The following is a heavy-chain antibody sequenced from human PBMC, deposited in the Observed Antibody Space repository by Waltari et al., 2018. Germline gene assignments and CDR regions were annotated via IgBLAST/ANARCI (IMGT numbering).Heavy chain of an antibody. CDR2: ISYSGST. CDR3: ARDLRSSGYYPD. CDR1: GGSISSYY. D-gene: IGHD3-9*01. J-gene: IGHJ4*02. Sequence: QVQLQESGPGLVKPSETLSLTCTVSGGSISSYYWSWTRQPPGKGLDWIGYISYSGSTNYNPSLKSRVTISVDTSKNQFSLKLSSVTAADTAVYYCARDLRSSGYYPDWGQGTLVTVSS. V-gene: IGHV4-59*01.